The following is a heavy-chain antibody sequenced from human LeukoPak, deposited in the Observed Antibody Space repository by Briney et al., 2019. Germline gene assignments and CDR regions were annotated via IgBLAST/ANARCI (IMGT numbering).Heavy chain of an antibody. CDR1: GFTVTSNY. Sequence: PGGSLRLSCAASGFTVTSNYMSWVRQAPGKGLEWVSVIYSGGDTYYADSVKGRFTISRDNSKNTLYLQMNSLRAEDTAVYYCAKSGYNRFDYWGQGTLVTVSS. CDR3: AKSGYNRFDY. D-gene: IGHD5-24*01. J-gene: IGHJ4*02. CDR2: IYSGGDT. V-gene: IGHV3-66*01.